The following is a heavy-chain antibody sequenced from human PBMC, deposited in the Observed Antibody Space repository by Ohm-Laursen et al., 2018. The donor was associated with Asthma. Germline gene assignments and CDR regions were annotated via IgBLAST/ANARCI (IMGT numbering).Heavy chain of an antibody. CDR1: GFIFTNYG. J-gene: IGHJ4*02. Sequence: SLRLSCAASGFIFTNYGMHWVRQAPGKGLEWVAVISYDGSKRFYPDSVKGRFTISRDISKNTLYLQMNSLRPEDTAVYYCAKQKDYGDYYYFDYWGQGTLVTVSS. V-gene: IGHV3-30*18. CDR3: AKQKDYGDYYYFDY. CDR2: ISYDGSKR. D-gene: IGHD4-17*01.